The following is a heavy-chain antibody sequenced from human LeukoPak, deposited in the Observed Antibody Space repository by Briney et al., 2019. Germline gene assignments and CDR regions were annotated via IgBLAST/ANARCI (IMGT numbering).Heavy chain of an antibody. CDR1: GFTFSSYS. V-gene: IGHV3-48*04. CDR2: ISSSSSTI. J-gene: IGHJ4*02. Sequence: GGSLRLSCAASGFTFSSYSMNWVRQAPGKGLEWVSYISSSSSTIYYADSVKGRFTISRDNAKNTLYLQMNSLRAEDTAVYYCARESGYYDSSGYYYAGTDYWGQGTLVTVSS. CDR3: ARESGYYDSSGYYYAGTDY. D-gene: IGHD3-22*01.